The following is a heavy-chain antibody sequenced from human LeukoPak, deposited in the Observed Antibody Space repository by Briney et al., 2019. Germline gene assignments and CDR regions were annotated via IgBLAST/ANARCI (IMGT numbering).Heavy chain of an antibody. CDR3: ARDDYGGRPRRNFDY. D-gene: IGHD4-23*01. CDR2: ISGSGGST. V-gene: IGHV3-23*01. Sequence: GIPRLSCAASGFTFSSYAMSWVRQAPGKGLEWVSAISGSGGSTYYADSVKGRFTISRDNSKNTLYLQMNSLRAEDTAVYYCARDDYGGRPRRNFDYWGQGTLVTVSS. J-gene: IGHJ4*02. CDR1: GFTFSSYA.